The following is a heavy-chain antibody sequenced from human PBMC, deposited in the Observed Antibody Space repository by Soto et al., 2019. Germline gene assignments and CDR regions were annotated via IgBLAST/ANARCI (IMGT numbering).Heavy chain of an antibody. CDR1: GFTFSSYG. D-gene: IGHD3-22*01. Sequence: QVQLVESGGGVVQPGRSLRLSCAASGFTFSSYGMHWVCQAPGKGLEWVAVISYDGSNKYYADSVKGRFTISRDNSENTLYLQMNSLRAEDTAVYYCAKEDYDSSGGYYFDYWGQGTLVTVSS. V-gene: IGHV3-30*18. CDR3: AKEDYDSSGGYYFDY. J-gene: IGHJ4*02. CDR2: ISYDGSNK.